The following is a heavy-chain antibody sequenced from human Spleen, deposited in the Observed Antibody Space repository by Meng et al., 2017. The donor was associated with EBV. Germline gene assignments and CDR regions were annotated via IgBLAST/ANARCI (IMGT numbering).Heavy chain of an antibody. V-gene: IGHV1-69*01. CDR2: LNPMSGAP. Sequence: QGQVVQAGAEVKKPGSSVQVSCWTSGGTFNSDAVSWVRQAPGQGLEWMGGLNPMSGAPHYAQKFQGRVTITADESTSTHYMDLSNLRSDDTAMYYCASESGRGFTPDYWGQGTLVTVSS. J-gene: IGHJ4*02. D-gene: IGHD3-10*01. CDR1: GGTFNSDA. CDR3: ASESGRGFTPDY.